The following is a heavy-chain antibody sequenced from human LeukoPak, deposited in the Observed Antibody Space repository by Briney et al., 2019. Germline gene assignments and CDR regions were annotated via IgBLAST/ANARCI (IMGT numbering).Heavy chain of an antibody. Sequence: PSETLSLTCAVYGGSFSGYYWSWIRQPPGKGLEWIGEINHSGSTNYNPSLKSRVTMSVDTSKNQFSLKLSSVTAADTAVYYCARGRSYYDFWSGSVKGYNWFDPWGQGTLVTVSS. J-gene: IGHJ5*02. D-gene: IGHD3-3*01. CDR2: INHSGST. CDR1: GGSFSGYY. CDR3: ARGRSYYDFWSGSVKGYNWFDP. V-gene: IGHV4-34*01.